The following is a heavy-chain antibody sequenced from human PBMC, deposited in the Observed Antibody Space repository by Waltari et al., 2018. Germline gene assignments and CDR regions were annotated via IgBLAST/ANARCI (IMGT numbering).Heavy chain of an antibody. D-gene: IGHD1-26*01. J-gene: IGHJ3*02. V-gene: IGHV1-8*01. CDR1: GYTFTSYD. CDR2: MNPTSVNT. CDR3: ASRELLQVGAAFDI. Sequence: QVQLVQSGAEVKKPGASVKVSCKASGYTFTSYDINWVRQATGQGLEWMGWMNPTSVNTGYAQKFQGRVTMTRNTSISTAYMELSSLRSEDTAVYYCASRELLQVGAAFDIWGQGTMVTVSS.